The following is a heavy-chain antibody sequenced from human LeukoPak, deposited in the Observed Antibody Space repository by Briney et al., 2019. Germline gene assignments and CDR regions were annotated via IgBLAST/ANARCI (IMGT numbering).Heavy chain of an antibody. V-gene: IGHV1-46*01. Sequence: ASVKVSCKASGYTFTSYYMHWVRQAPGQGLEWMGIINPSGGSTSYAQKFQGRVTMTRDTPTSTVYMELSSLRSEDTAVYYCARGGRKSTTLGWFDPWGQGTLVTVSS. CDR1: GYTFTSYY. CDR3: ARGGRKSTTLGWFDP. CDR2: INPSGGST. J-gene: IGHJ5*02. D-gene: IGHD4-23*01.